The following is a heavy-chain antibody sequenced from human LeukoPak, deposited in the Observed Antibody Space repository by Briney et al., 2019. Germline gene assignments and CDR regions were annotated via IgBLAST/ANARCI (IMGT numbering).Heavy chain of an antibody. CDR2: INHSGST. D-gene: IGHD6-13*01. V-gene: IGHV4-34*01. J-gene: IGHJ1*01. CDR3: ANFWSSIAAAGLPRIGYFQH. Sequence: SETLSLTCAVYGGSFSGYYWSWIRQPPGKRLEWIGEINHSGSTNYNPSLKSRVTISVDTSKNQFSLKLSSVTAADTAVYYCANFWSSIAAAGLPRIGYFQHWGHGTLVTVSS. CDR1: GGSFSGYY.